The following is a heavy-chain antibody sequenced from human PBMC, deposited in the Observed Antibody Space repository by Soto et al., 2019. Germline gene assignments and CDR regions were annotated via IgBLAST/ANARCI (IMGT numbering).Heavy chain of an antibody. Sequence: PSETLSLTCTVSGGSISSSSYYWGWIRQPPGKGLEWIGSIYYSGSTNYNASLKSRVTISVDRSTNQFSLELRSVTAADTAVYYCARELRFSSSSGPAYYFDLWGQGTLVTVSS. CDR2: IYYSGST. D-gene: IGHD6-6*01. CDR1: GGSISSSSYY. CDR3: ARELRFSSSSGPAYYFDL. V-gene: IGHV4-39*07. J-gene: IGHJ4*02.